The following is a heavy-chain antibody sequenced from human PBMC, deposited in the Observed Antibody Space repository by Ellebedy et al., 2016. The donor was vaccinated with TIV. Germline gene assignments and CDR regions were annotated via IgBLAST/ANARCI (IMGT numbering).Heavy chain of an antibody. CDR3: ATDGSYGDYLSPAHAFEI. CDR2: INQGGSER. J-gene: IGHJ3*02. V-gene: IGHV3-7*01. Sequence: GESLKISCGSSGFSFRSYWMTWVRQAPGKGLEWVANINQGGSERHYVDSVKGRFTISRDNAQNSLYLEMNSLRAEDTAVYYCATDGSYGDYLSPAHAFEIWGQGTMVAVSS. CDR1: GFSFRSYW. D-gene: IGHD4-17*01.